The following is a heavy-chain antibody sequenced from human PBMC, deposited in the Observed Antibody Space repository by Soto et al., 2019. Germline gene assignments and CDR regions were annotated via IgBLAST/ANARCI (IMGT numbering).Heavy chain of an antibody. J-gene: IGHJ6*02. CDR1: GGTFSSYA. Sequence: QVQLVQSGAEVKKPGSSVKVSCKASGGTFSSYAISWVRQAPGQGLEWMGGIMPIFGTANYAQQFQGRVTITEGSSRITDWMEGTSSGTEDSAVNNGLREYDESDYYCVAVWGHRTTV. CDR2: IMPIFGTA. D-gene: IGHD2-8*01. V-gene: IGHV1-69*01. CDR3: LREYDESDYYCVAV.